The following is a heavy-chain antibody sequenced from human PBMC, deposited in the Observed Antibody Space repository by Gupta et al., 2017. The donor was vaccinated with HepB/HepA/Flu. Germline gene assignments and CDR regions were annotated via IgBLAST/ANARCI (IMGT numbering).Heavy chain of an antibody. V-gene: IGHV3-23*01. D-gene: IGHD3-10*01. J-gene: IGHJ4*02. CDR3: AKGRFLIDY. Sequence: EVQLLDSGGGLVQPGGSLRLSCAASGFTFSKYAMAWVRQAPGKGLEWVSTIAYDGTHDADSVRGRFTISRDNSKNTLYLLMSDLRAEDTALYFCAKGRFLIDYWGQGTLVTVSS. CDR1: GFTFSKYA. CDR2: IAYDGT.